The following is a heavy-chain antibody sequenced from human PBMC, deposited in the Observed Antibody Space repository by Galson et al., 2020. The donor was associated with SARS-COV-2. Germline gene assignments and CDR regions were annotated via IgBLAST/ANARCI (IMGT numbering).Heavy chain of an antibody. Sequence: GGSLRLSCAASGFTFSSYSMNWVRQAPGKGLEWVSYISSSSSTIYYADSVKGRFTISRDNAKNSLYLQMNSLRAEDTAVYYCARDHSLGGNYDFWSGRYYYYGMDVWGQGTTVTVSS. CDR2: ISSSSSTI. CDR3: ARDHSLGGNYDFWSGRYYYYGMDV. CDR1: GFTFSSYS. D-gene: IGHD3-3*01. J-gene: IGHJ6*02. V-gene: IGHV3-48*01.